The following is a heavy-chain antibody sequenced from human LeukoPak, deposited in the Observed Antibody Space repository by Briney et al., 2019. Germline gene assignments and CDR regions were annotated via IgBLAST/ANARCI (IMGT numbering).Heavy chain of an antibody. J-gene: IGHJ4*02. D-gene: IGHD6-19*01. CDR1: GFTFSSYG. CDR3: VRNLAVAGTCFDS. V-gene: IGHV3-33*01. Sequence: GGSLRLSCAASGFTFSSYGMHWVRQAPGKGLEWVAIIWYDGSNKYYPDSVKGRFTISRDNSKNTLYLQMNSLRVEDTAVYYCVRNLAVAGTCFDSWGQGTLVTVSS. CDR2: IWYDGSNK.